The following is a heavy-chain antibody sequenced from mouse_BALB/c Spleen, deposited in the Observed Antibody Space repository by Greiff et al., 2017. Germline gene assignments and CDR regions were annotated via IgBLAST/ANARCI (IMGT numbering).Heavy chain of an antibody. CDR3: ARRIDAMDY. CDR1: GFTFSSFG. CDR2: ISSGSSTI. J-gene: IGHJ4*01. V-gene: IGHV5-17*02. Sequence: EVHLVESGGGLVQPGGSRKLSCAASGFTFSSFGMHWVRQAPEKGLEWVAYISSGSSTIYYADTVKGRFTISRDNPKNTLFLQMTSLRSEDTAMYYCARRIDAMDYWGQGTSVTVSS.